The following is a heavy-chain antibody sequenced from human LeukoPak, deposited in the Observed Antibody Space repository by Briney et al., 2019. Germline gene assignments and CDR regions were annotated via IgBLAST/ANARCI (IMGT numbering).Heavy chain of an antibody. J-gene: IGHJ4*02. CDR3: AKVNDYGDYVSFDY. Sequence: GGSLRLSCAASEFTFSSYAMSWVRQAPGKGLEWVSAISGSGGSTYYADSVKGRFTISRDNSKNTLYLQMNSLRAEDTAVYYCAKVNDYGDYVSFDYWGQGTLVTVSS. V-gene: IGHV3-23*01. CDR1: EFTFSSYA. CDR2: ISGSGGST. D-gene: IGHD4-17*01.